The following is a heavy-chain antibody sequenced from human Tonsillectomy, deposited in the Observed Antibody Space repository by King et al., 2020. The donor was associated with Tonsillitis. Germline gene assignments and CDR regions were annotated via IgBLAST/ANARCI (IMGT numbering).Heavy chain of an antibody. CDR1: GGSISSSSYY. CDR2: IYYSGST. J-gene: IGHJ3*02. CDR3: ARLVDGYSYGWKFGAFDI. Sequence: QLQESGPGLVKPSETLALTCSVSGGSISSSSYYWGWIRQPPGKGLEWIGTIYYSGSTYYKTPLKNRVTISVDTSKNQFSLRLTSVTAADTAVYYCARLVDGYSYGWKFGAFDIWGQGTMVTVSS. V-gene: IGHV4-39*01. D-gene: IGHD5-18*01.